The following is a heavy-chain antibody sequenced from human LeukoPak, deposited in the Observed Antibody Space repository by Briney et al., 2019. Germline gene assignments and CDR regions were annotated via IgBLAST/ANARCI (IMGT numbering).Heavy chain of an antibody. CDR1: GGTFSSYA. D-gene: IGHD3-22*01. J-gene: IGHJ4*02. V-gene: IGHV1-69*05. CDR2: IIPIFGTA. CDR3: ARDFQHYYDSSGYYSGVYFDY. Sequence: SVKVSCKASGGTFSSYAISWVRQAPGQGLEWMGGIIPIFGTANYAQKFQGRVTMTRDTSTSTVYMELSSLRSEDTAVYYCARDFQHYYDSSGYYSGVYFDYWGQGTLVTVSS.